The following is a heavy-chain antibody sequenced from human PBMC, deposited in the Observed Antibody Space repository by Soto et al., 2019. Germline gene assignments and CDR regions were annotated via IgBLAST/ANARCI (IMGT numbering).Heavy chain of an antibody. CDR2: IWYDGSNK. V-gene: IGHV3-33*01. Sequence: GGSLRLSCAASGFTFSSYGMHWVRQAPGKGLEWVAVIWYDGSNKYYADSVKGRFTISRDNSKNTLYLQMNSLRAEDTAVYYCAREGGSGSYYSEYFQHWGQGTLVTGSS. CDR1: GFTFSSYG. CDR3: AREGGSGSYYSEYFQH. D-gene: IGHD1-26*01. J-gene: IGHJ1*01.